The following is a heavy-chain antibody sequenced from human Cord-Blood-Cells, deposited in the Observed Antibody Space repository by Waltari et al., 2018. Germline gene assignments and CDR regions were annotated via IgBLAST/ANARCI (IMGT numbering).Heavy chain of an antibody. J-gene: IGHJ3*02. Sequence: QVQLQESGPGLVKPSETLSLTCTVSGGSISSYYWSWIRQPPGKGLEWSGYIYYSGSTNNSPALKSQVTIAVDTSKNRFCRKLSSVTAADTAVYYCARDRRYYGSGSYAVDIWGQGTMVTVSS. CDR1: GGSISSYY. D-gene: IGHD3-10*01. V-gene: IGHV4-59*01. CDR2: IYYSGST. CDR3: ARDRRYYGSGSYAVDI.